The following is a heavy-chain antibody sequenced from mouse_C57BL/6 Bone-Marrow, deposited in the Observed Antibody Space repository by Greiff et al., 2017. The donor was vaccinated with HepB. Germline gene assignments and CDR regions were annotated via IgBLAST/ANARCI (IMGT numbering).Heavy chain of an antibody. CDR3: ARRDYYYGSSHWYFDV. CDR1: GFTFSDYG. V-gene: IGHV5-17*01. Sequence: EVQLVESGGGLVKPGGSLKLSCAASGFTFSDYGMHWVRQAPEKGLEWVAYISSGSSTIYYADTVKGRFTISRDNAKNTLFLQMTSLRSEDTAMYYCARRDYYYGSSHWYFDVWGTGTTVTVSS. CDR2: ISSGSSTI. D-gene: IGHD1-1*01. J-gene: IGHJ1*03.